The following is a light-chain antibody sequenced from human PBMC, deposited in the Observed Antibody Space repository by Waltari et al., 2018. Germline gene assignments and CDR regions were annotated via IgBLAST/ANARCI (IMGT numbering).Light chain of an antibody. CDR2: AAA. CDR3: QQSHSFPLT. CDR1: QDISSY. V-gene: IGKV1-39*01. J-gene: IGKJ4*01. Sequence: IQITQSPSLPAAIGRSRVTLTCRASQDISSYLNWYQQKERNAPKPLIYAAASLQSGVPSRFSGSGSGTEFTLIITNLQPEDFATFFCQQSHSFPLTFGGGTKVETK.